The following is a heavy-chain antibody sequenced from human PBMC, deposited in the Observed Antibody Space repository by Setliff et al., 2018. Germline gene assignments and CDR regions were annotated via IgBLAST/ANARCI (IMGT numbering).Heavy chain of an antibody. J-gene: IGHJ6*03. CDR3: AREGVDTRSSTDYRYYMDL. CDR2: IIPMFGTP. V-gene: IGHV1-69*05. CDR1: GDTFRSYG. Sequence: SVKVSCKASGDTFRSYGISWVRQAPGQGLEWMGGIIPMFGTPAYTQKFQDRVTITTDESTSTAYMELNSLTSEDTAVYYCAREGVDTRSSTDYRYYMDLWGKGTTVTVSS. D-gene: IGHD5-18*01.